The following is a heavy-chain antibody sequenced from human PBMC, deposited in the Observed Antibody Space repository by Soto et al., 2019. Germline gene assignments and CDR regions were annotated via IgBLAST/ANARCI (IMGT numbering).Heavy chain of an antibody. CDR1: GYTFTIYG. V-gene: IGHV1-18*01. Sequence: QVQLVQSGAEVKKPGASVKVSCKAPGYTFTIYGISWVRLAPGQGLELMGWMNAYNGNTNYAQKLHGRVTMTTDTSTSTAYMELRSLRSDDTAVYYGARVLPPFDPWGQGTLVTVSS. CDR3: ARVLPPFDP. CDR2: MNAYNGNT. J-gene: IGHJ5*02.